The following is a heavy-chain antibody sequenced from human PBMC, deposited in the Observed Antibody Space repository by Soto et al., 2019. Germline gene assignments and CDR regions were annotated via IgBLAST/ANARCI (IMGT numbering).Heavy chain of an antibody. D-gene: IGHD2-8*02. V-gene: IGHV3-74*01. J-gene: IGHJ4*01. CDR3: AKARCTGHSFYVPDY. CDR1: GFTLSSYW. Sequence: GGSLRLSCAASGFTLSSYWMHWVRQAPGKGLVWVSRINSDGSTTSYADSVKGRFTISRDNAKNTISLQMNSLRAEDTATYYRAKARCTGHSFYVPDYWGHGSLVTVSS. CDR2: INSDGSTT.